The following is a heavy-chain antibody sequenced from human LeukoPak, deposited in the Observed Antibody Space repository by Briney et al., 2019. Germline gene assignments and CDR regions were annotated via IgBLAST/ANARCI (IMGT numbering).Heavy chain of an antibody. CDR2: IYYSGST. Sequence: SETLSLTCTVSGGSISSGGYYWSWIRQHPGKGLEWIGYIYYSGSTYYNPSLKSRVTISVDTSKNQFSLKLSSVTAADTAVYYCARATRRGYSGYDTGCYFDYWGQGTLVTVSS. CDR3: ARATRRGYSGYDTGCYFDY. J-gene: IGHJ4*02. CDR1: GGSISSGGYY. D-gene: IGHD5-12*01. V-gene: IGHV4-31*03.